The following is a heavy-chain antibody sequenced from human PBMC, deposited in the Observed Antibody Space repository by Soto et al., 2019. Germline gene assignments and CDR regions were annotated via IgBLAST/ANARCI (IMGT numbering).Heavy chain of an antibody. CDR3: ARDPPYYVFRLVA. D-gene: IGHD3-3*01. CDR2: IYSGGST. V-gene: IGHV3-66*01. CDR1: GFTVSSNY. Sequence: EVQLVESGGGLVQPGGSLRLSCAASGFTVSSNYMSWVRQAPGKGLEWVSLIYSGGSTYYADSVKGRFTISRDNSKNTLYLQMNSLRAEDTAVYYCARDPPYYVFRLVAWGQGTTVTVSS. J-gene: IGHJ6*02.